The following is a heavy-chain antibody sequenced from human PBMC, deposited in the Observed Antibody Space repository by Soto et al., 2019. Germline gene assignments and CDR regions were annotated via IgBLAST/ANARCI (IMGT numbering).Heavy chain of an antibody. V-gene: IGHV3-20*04. CDR2: INWNGGST. D-gene: IGHD2-2*01. CDR1: GFTFDDYG. Sequence: GGSLRLSCAASGFTFDDYGMSWVRQAPGKGLEWVSGINWNGGSTGYADSVKGRFTISRDNAKNSLYLQMNSLRAEDTALYYCARRGYCSSTSCYAVYYYGMDVWGQGTTVTVSS. J-gene: IGHJ6*02. CDR3: ARRGYCSSTSCYAVYYYGMDV.